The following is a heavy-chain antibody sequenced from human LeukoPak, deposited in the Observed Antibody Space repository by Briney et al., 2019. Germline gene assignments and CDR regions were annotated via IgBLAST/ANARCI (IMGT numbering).Heavy chain of an antibody. J-gene: IGHJ6*02. Sequence: ASVEVSCKASGYTFTSYDINWVRRATGQGLEWMGWMNPNSGNTGYAQKFQGRVTMTRNTSISTAHMELSSLRSEDTAVYYCARVSSVWLHRRKDPRYYYYGMDVWGQGTTVTVSS. CDR3: ARVSSVWLHRRKDPRYYYYGMDV. CDR2: MNPNSGNT. CDR1: GYTFTSYD. D-gene: IGHD5-12*01. V-gene: IGHV1-8*01.